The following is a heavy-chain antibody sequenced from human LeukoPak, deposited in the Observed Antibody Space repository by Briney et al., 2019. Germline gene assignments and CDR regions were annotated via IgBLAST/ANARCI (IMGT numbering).Heavy chain of an antibody. V-gene: IGHV3-30*04. Sequence: GGPLRLSCEASGFTFSSYAMPWVGQAPGKGLEWVAVLSYDGSNKYYADSVKGRFTISRDNSKNTLYLQMNSLRAEDTAVYYCARSQTFGGYSGYEWYFDYWGQGTLVTVSS. CDR2: LSYDGSNK. CDR1: GFTFSSYA. CDR3: ARSQTFGGYSGYEWYFDY. D-gene: IGHD5-12*01. J-gene: IGHJ4*02.